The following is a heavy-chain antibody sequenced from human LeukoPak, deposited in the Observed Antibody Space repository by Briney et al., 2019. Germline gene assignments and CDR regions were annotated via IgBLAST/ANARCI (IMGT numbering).Heavy chain of an antibody. V-gene: IGHV4-39*01. J-gene: IGHJ5*02. CDR2: IYYSGST. CDR3: ARHCSSTSCYGILAIDP. Sequence: PSETLSLTCTVSGGSISSSSYYWGWIRQPPGKGLEWIGSIYYSGSTYYNPSLKSRVTISVDTSKNQFSLKLSSVTAADTAVYYCARHCSSTSCYGILAIDPWGQGTLVAVSS. D-gene: IGHD2-2*01. CDR1: GGSISSSSYY.